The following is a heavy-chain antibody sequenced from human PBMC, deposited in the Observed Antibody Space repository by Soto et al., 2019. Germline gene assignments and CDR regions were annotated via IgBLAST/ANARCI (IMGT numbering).Heavy chain of an antibody. CDR2: TYYRSKWFN. CDR3: ATTLRAPGVKYIDF. Sequence: PSQTLSLTCAISGDSVSSNSAAWNWIRQSPSRGLEWLGKTYYRSKWFNDHAISVKSRIAINPDTSKNHFSLQLNSVTPDDTAVYYRATTLRAPGVKYIDFWGQRPLVTVSS. CDR1: GDSVSSNSAA. D-gene: IGHD3-10*01. V-gene: IGHV6-1*01. J-gene: IGHJ4*02.